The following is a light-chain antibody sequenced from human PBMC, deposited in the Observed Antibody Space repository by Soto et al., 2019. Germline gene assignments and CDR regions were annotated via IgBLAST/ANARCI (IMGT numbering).Light chain of an antibody. V-gene: IGKV3-11*01. J-gene: IGKJ4*01. CDR2: DAS. CDR3: QQGGSWPLT. Sequence: EIVLTQSPATLSLSPGERATLSCRASQSISSYLGWYQQKPCQAPSLLIFDASHRATGLPARFSGSGSGTDFSLTISRLEPEDFAVYYCQQGGSWPLTFGGGTKVEIK. CDR1: QSISSY.